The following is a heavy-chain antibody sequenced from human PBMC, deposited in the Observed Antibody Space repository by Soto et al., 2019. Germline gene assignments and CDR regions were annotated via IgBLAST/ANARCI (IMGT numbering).Heavy chain of an antibody. CDR2: ISAYNGNT. CDR1: GYTFTSYG. CDR3: ARAPLRGELPRTTDGAFDI. D-gene: IGHD1-26*01. V-gene: IGHV1-18*01. Sequence: ASVKVSCKASGYTFTSYGISWVRQAPGQGLEWMGWISAYNGNTNYAQKLQGRVTMTTDTSTNTAYMELRSLRSDDTAVYYCARAPLRGELPRTTDGAFDIWGQGTMVTVSS. J-gene: IGHJ3*02.